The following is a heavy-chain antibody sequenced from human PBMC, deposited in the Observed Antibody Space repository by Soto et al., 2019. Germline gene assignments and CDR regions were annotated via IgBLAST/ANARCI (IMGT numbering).Heavy chain of an antibody. V-gene: IGHV1-69*01. CDR1: GGTFSSYA. CDR3: ASEGIAAAGTTGYYYYGMDV. D-gene: IGHD6-13*01. Sequence: QVQLVQSGAEVKKPGSSVKVSCKASGGTFSSYAISWVRQAPGQGLEWMGGIIPIFGTANYAQKFQGRVTITADETTSTAYMELSSLRCEDTAVYYCASEGIAAAGTTGYYYYGMDVWGQGTTVTVSS. J-gene: IGHJ6*02. CDR2: IIPIFGTA.